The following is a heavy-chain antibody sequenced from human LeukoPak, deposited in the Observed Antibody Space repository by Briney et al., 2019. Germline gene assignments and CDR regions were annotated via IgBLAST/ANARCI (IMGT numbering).Heavy chain of an antibody. CDR3: AKDEDRGVAANFDY. V-gene: IGHV1-69*13. Sequence: ASVKVSCTASGGTFSSYAISWVRQAPGQGLEWMGGIIPIFGTANYAQKFQGRVTITADESTSTAYMELSSLRSEDTAVYYCAKDEDRGVAANFDYWGQGTLVTVSS. CDR2: IIPIFGTA. D-gene: IGHD3-10*01. J-gene: IGHJ4*02. CDR1: GGTFSSYA.